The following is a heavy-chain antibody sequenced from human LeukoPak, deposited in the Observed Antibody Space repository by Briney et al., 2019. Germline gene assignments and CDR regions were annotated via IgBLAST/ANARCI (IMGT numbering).Heavy chain of an antibody. CDR2: ISSNGGSS. V-gene: IGHV3-64D*09. D-gene: IGHD1-1*01. CDR1: GFTFSAYA. CDR3: VKITSVTGGDC. Sequence: GGSLRLSCSASGFTFSAYAMYWVRQAPGKGLEYVSGISSNGGSSFYADSVKGRSTISRDNSKNTLYLQMSSRRAEDTAVYYCVKITSVTGGDCWGQGTRLTVSS. J-gene: IGHJ4*02.